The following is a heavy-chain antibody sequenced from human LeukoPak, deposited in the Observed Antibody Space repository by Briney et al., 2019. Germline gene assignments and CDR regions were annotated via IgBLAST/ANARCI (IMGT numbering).Heavy chain of an antibody. Sequence: GGSPRLSCAASGFTFSSYAMSWVRQAPGKGLEWVSVISGSGGSTYYRHSVKGRFTISRDNSKNTLYLQMNSLTAGDTAVYYCAKDGTTTVTFDYWGQGTLVTVSS. CDR1: GFTFSSYA. CDR2: ISGSGGST. D-gene: IGHD4-11*01. J-gene: IGHJ4*02. CDR3: AKDGTTTVTFDY. V-gene: IGHV3-23*01.